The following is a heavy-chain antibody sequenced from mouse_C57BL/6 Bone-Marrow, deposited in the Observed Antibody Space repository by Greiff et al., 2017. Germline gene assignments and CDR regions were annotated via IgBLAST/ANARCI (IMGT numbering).Heavy chain of an antibody. CDR3: TYYGSSAGWYFDV. D-gene: IGHD1-1*01. J-gene: IGHJ1*03. CDR1: GFTFSNYW. CDR2: IRLKSDNYAT. V-gene: IGHV6-3*01. Sequence: EVKLVESGGGLVQPGGSMKLSCVASGFTFSNYWMNWVRQSPEKGLEWVAQIRLKSDNYATHYAESVKGRFTISRDDSKSSVYLQMNNLRAEDTRIYYCTYYGSSAGWYFDVWGTGTTVTVSS.